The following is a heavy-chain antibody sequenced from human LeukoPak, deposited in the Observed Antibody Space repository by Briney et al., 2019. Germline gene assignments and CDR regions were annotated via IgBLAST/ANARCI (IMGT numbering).Heavy chain of an antibody. J-gene: IGHJ4*02. V-gene: IGHV1-2*02. CDR2: INPNSGGT. Sequence: ASVKVSCKASGYTFTGYYMHWVRQAPGQGLEWMGWINPNSGGTNYAQKFQGRVTMTTDTSTSTAYMELRSLRSDDTAMYYCARDLDGSGSYYYWGQGTLVTVSS. CDR3: ARDLDGSGSYYY. D-gene: IGHD3-10*01. CDR1: GYTFTGYY.